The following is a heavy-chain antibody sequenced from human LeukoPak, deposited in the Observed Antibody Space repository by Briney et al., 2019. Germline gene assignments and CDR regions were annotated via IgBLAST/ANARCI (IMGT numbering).Heavy chain of an antibody. V-gene: IGHV1-18*01. J-gene: IGHJ4*02. Sequence: ASVKASCKASGYTFTSYGISWVRQAPGQGLEWMGWISAYNGNTNYAQKLQGRVTMTTDTSTSTAYMELRSLRSDDTAVYYCARDIRYSYAEYYYDSSGYYYADYWGQGTLVTVSS. CDR2: ISAYNGNT. CDR1: GYTFTSYG. CDR3: ARDIRYSYAEYYYDSSGYYYADY. D-gene: IGHD3-22*01.